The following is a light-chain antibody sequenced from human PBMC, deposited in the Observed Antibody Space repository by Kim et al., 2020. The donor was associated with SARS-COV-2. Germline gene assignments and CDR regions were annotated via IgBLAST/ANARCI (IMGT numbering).Light chain of an antibody. CDR1: SSNIGINA. V-gene: IGLV1-44*01. CDR3: ATWDDSLNGVV. J-gene: IGLJ2*01. Sequence: QSVLTQPPSASGTPGQRVTIFCSGSSSNIGINAVNWYQHLPGTAPKLLIYANDQRPSGVPDRLSGSKSGTSASLAISGLQSEDEADYYCATWDDSLNGVVFGGGTQLTVL. CDR2: AND.